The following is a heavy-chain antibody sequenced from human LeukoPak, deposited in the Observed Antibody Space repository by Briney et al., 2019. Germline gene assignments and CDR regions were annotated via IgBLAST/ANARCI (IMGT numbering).Heavy chain of an antibody. D-gene: IGHD3-10*01. J-gene: IGHJ4*02. CDR2: VSYDGSNK. CDR1: GFTFRNYW. V-gene: IGHV3-30-3*01. Sequence: GGSLRLSCAASGFTFRNYWMHWVRQAPGKGLEWVAAVSYDGSNKYYADSVKGRFTISRDNAKNSLYLQMNSLRAEDTAVYYCARRNDYGSGSYYYYWGQGTLVTVSS. CDR3: ARRNDYGSGSYYYY.